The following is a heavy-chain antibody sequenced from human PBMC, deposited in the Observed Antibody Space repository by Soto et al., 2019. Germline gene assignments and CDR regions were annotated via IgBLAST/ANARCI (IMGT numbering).Heavy chain of an antibody. D-gene: IGHD3-10*01. CDR2: IYYSGST. J-gene: IGHJ4*02. CDR1: GGSISSGGYY. CDR3: ARWSGRGHDY. V-gene: IGHV4-31*03. Sequence: SETLSLTCTVSGGSISSGGYYWSWIRQHPGKGLEWIGYIYYSGSTYYNPSLKSRVTISVDTSKNQFSLKLSSVTAADTAVYYCARWSGRGHDYWGQGTPVTVSS.